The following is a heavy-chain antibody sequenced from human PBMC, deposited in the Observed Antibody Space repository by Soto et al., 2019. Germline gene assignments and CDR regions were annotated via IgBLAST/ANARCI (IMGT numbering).Heavy chain of an antibody. CDR3: ARDPWAADY. Sequence: GGSLRLSCAASGFTVSTKYMSWVRQAPGKGLEWVSVIYSGGSTFYADSVRGRFTISRDNSKNTVNLQMNSLRAEDTAVYYCARDPWAADYWGQGTLLTVSS. D-gene: IGHD3-16*01. CDR2: IYSGGST. CDR1: GFTVSTKY. J-gene: IGHJ4*02. V-gene: IGHV3-66*01.